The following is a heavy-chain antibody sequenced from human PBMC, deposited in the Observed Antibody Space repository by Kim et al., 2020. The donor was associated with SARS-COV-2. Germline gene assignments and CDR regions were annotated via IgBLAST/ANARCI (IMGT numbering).Heavy chain of an antibody. J-gene: IGHJ3*02. CDR3: ARIGYGGFAYDI. CDR2: IKQDGSEK. Sequence: GGSLRLSCAVSGFTFSSYWMSWVRQAPGKGLEWVANIKQDGSEKYYVDSVKGRFTLSRDNAKNSVYLQMNSQRAEDTAVYFCARIGYGGFAYDIWGQGTMVTISS. D-gene: IGHD4-17*01. CDR1: GFTFSSYW. V-gene: IGHV3-7*01.